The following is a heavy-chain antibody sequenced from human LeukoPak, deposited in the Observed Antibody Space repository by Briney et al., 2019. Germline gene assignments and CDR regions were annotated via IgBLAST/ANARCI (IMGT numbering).Heavy chain of an antibody. CDR3: ARGITMVRGVILGY. CDR1: GYTFTGYF. Sequence: GASVTVSCKASGYTFTGYFMHWVRQAPGQGLEWMGWMNPNSGNTGYAQKFQGRVTMTRNTSISTAYMELSSLRSEDTAVYYCARGITMVRGVILGYWGQGTLVTVSS. V-gene: IGHV1-8*02. CDR2: MNPNSGNT. J-gene: IGHJ4*02. D-gene: IGHD3-10*01.